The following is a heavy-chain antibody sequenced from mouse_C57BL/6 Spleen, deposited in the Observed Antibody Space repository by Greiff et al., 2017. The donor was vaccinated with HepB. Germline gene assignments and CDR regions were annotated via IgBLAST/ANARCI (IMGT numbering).Heavy chain of an antibody. V-gene: IGHV5-17*01. D-gene: IGHD1-1*01. CDR3: AREGYGSSFDY. CDR2: ISSGSSTI. CDR1: GFTFSDYG. Sequence: EVQVVESGGGLVKPGGSLKLSCAASGFTFSDYGMHWVRQAPEKGLEWVAYISSGSSTIYYADKVKGRFTLSRDNAKNTLFMQMTSLRSEDTAMYYCAREGYGSSFDYWGKGTTLTVSS. J-gene: IGHJ2*01.